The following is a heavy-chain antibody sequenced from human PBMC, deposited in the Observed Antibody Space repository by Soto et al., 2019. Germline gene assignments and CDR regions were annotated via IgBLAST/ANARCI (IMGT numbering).Heavy chain of an antibody. V-gene: IGHV3-9*01. J-gene: IGHJ3*02. CDR1: GFTFDDYG. D-gene: IGHD6-13*01. Sequence: GGSLRLSCAASGFTFDDYGMHWVRQGPGKGLEWVSGISWNSGSIGYADSVKGRFTISRDNAKNSLYLQMNSLRPEDTALYYRAKDLKTAAAGKAFDIWGQGKMVTVSS. CDR2: ISWNSGSI. CDR3: AKDLKTAAAGKAFDI.